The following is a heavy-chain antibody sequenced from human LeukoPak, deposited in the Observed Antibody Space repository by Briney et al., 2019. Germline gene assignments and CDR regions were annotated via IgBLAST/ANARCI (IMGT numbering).Heavy chain of an antibody. Sequence: GGSLRLSCAASGFIFTSSAMSWVRQAPGKVLEWVANINQDGSEKYYVDSVKGRFTISRDNAKNSLYLQMNSLRAEDTAVYFCVRAIGSNTLWGQGTLVTVSS. D-gene: IGHD4-23*01. CDR1: GFIFTSSA. CDR3: VRAIGSNTL. J-gene: IGHJ4*02. CDR2: INQDGSEK. V-gene: IGHV3-7*01.